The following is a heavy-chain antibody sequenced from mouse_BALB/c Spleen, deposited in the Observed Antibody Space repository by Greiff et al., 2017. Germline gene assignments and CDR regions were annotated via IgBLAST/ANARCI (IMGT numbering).Heavy chain of an antibody. Sequence: VQLQQSGPELVRPGVSVKISCKGSGYTFTDYAMHWVKQSHAKSLEWIGVISTYYGNTNYNQKFKGKATMTVDKSSSTVYMELARLTSEDSAIYCCANYGSNYTWFAYWGQGTLVTVSA. CDR2: ISTYYGNT. CDR1: GYTFTDYA. J-gene: IGHJ3*01. CDR3: ANYGSNYTWFAY. V-gene: IGHV1-67*01. D-gene: IGHD1-1*01.